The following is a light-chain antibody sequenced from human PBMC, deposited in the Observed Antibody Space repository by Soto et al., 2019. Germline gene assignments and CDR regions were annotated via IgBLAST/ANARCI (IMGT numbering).Light chain of an antibody. J-gene: IGKJ1*01. V-gene: IGKV1-39*01. CDR2: AAS. CDR1: QSISSY. CDR3: QQSYSTPWT. Sequence: DIQMTQSPSSLSASVGDRVTITCRASQSISSYLNWYQQKQGNAPKLLIYAASSLQSGVPSRFSGSGSGTDFTLTISSLQPEDFATYYCQQSYSTPWTFGQGTKVEIK.